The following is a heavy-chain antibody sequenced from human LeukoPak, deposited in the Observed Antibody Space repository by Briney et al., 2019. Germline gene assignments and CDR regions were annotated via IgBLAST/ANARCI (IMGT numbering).Heavy chain of an antibody. D-gene: IGHD4-23*01. J-gene: IGHJ6*03. CDR1: GGTFSSYA. V-gene: IGHV1-69*05. Sequence: SVKVSCKASGGTFSSYAISWVRQAPGQGLEWMGGIIPIFGTANYAQKFQGRVTITTDESTSTAYMELNSLRSEDTAVYYCARADYGGVLNYYYYMDVWGKGTTVTVSS. CDR2: IIPIFGTA. CDR3: ARADYGGVLNYYYYMDV.